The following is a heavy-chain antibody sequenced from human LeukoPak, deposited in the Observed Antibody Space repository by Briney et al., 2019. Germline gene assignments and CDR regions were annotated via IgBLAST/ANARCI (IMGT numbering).Heavy chain of an antibody. D-gene: IGHD5-24*01. CDR3: ARVGEMATFDY. CDR1: GGTFSSYA. V-gene: IGHV1-69*01. CDR2: IIPIFGTA. Sequence: ASVKVSCKASGGTFSSYAISWVRQAPGQGLEWMGGIIPIFGTANYAQKFQGRVTITADESTSTAYMELSSLRAEDTAVYYCARVGEMATFDYWGQGTLVTVSS. J-gene: IGHJ4*02.